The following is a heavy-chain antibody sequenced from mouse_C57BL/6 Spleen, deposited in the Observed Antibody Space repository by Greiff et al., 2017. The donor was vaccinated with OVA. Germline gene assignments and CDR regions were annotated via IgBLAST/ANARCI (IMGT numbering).Heavy chain of an antibody. CDR1: GFNIKDYY. V-gene: IGHV14-1*01. J-gene: IGHJ3*01. CDR3: TAMGDYDGSSYVGFAY. D-gene: IGHD1-1*01. Sequence: EVKLMESGAELVRPGASVKLSCTASGFNIKDYYMHWVKQRPEQGLEWIGRIDPEDGDTEYAPKFQGKATMTADTSSNTAYLQLSSLTSEDTAVYYCTAMGDYDGSSYVGFAYWGQGTLVTVSA. CDR2: IDPEDGDT.